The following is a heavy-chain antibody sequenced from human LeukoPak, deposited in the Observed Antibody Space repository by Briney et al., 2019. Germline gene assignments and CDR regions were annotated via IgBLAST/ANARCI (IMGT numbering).Heavy chain of an antibody. J-gene: IGHJ6*03. V-gene: IGHV3-43*01. Sequence: GGSLRLSCAASGFTFDDYTMHWVRQAPGKGLEWVSLISWDGGSTYYADSVKGRFTISRDNAKNSLNLQMNSLRAEDTAVYYCAKFDGGQLWSPSYYYYMDVWGKGTTVTVSS. D-gene: IGHD5-18*01. CDR3: AKFDGGQLWSPSYYYYMDV. CDR1: GFTFDDYT. CDR2: ISWDGGST.